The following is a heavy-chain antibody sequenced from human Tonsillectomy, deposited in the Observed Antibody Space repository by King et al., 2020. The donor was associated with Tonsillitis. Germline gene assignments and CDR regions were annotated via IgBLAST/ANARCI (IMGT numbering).Heavy chain of an antibody. Sequence: VQLVESGGGVVQPGRSLRLSCAASGFTFNNYGIHWVRQAPGKGLEWVAVIWYDGSNKYYADSVKGRFSISRDNSKNTLYLQMDSLRVEDTAVYYCARDRIVAVIGGGFDIWGQGTMVTVSS. V-gene: IGHV3-33*08. CDR3: ARDRIVAVIGGGFDI. CDR1: GFTFNNYG. J-gene: IGHJ3*02. CDR2: IWYDGSNK. D-gene: IGHD3-22*01.